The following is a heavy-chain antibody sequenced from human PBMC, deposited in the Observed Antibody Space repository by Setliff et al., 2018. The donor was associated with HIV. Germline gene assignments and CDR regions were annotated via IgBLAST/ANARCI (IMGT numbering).Heavy chain of an antibody. Sequence: GGSLRLYCAASGFTFSNYGMHWVRQAPGKGQEWVIFIRYDGSDNYYIDSVKGRFTISRDNSKNTLYLQMNSLRDEDTAVYYCAKDVGGGSGHYPLYMDVWGKGTTVTV. CDR1: GFTFSNYG. J-gene: IGHJ6*03. D-gene: IGHD3-3*01. V-gene: IGHV3-30*02. CDR2: IRYDGSDN. CDR3: AKDVGGGSGHYPLYMDV.